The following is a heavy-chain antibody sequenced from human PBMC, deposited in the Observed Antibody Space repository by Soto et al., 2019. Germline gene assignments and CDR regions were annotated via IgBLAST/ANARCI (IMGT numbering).Heavy chain of an antibody. J-gene: IGHJ4*02. D-gene: IGHD7-27*01. CDR3: ARRLSTGGFFDF. CDR1: GYSFTSYW. CDR2: IYPGDSDT. Sequence: GESLKISCKGSGYSFTSYWIGWVRQMPGKGLEWMGIIYPGDSDTRYSPSFQGQVAFSADKSISTAYLQWSGLKASDTAIYYCARRLSTGGFFDFWGQGTLVTVSS. V-gene: IGHV5-51*01.